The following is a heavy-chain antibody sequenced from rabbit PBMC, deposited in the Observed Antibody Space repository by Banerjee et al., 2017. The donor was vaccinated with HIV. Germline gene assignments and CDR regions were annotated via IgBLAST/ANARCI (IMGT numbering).Heavy chain of an antibody. CDR3: ARNYAGYAGAGYAM. D-gene: IGHD4-2*01. Sequence: QSLEESGGDLVKPEGSLTLTCTASGFSFSSSYFMCWVRQAPGKGLEWIACISTSSGSAYYANWAIGRFTVSKTSSTVDLKMTSLTAADTATYFCARNYAGYAGAGYAMWGPGTLVTVS. J-gene: IGHJ4*01. V-gene: IGHV1S40*01. CDR2: ISTSSGSA. CDR1: GFSFSSSYF.